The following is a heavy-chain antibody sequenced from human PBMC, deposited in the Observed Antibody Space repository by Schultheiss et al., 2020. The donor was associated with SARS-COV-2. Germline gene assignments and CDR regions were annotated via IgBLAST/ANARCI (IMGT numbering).Heavy chain of an antibody. CDR2: IYYSGST. J-gene: IGHJ4*02. CDR1: GGSISSYY. D-gene: IGHD5-24*01. V-gene: IGHV4-39*01. CDR3: ATPRDGYRAYYFDY. Sequence: SQTLSLTCTVSGGSISSYYWGWIRQPPGKGLEWIGSIYYSGSTYYNPSLKSRVTISVDTSKNQFSLKLSSVTAADTAVYYCATPRDGYRAYYFDYWGQGTLVTVSS.